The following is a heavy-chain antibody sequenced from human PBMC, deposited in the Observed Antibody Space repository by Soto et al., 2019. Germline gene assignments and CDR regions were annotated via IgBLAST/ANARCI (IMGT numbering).Heavy chain of an antibody. V-gene: IGHV3-7*03. CDR3: AGWGGHDYNY. D-gene: IGHD4-4*01. CDR2: INPDGNVG. CDR1: GFPFSTYW. J-gene: IGHJ4*02. Sequence: EVQLLGSGGGLVQPGGSLRLSCVGSGFPFSTYWMNWVRQAPGKGLEWVANINPDGNVGTYVDPVRGRFTTSRDNAKNSLYLQMNSLRADDTAVYFCAGWGGHDYNYWGQGIMVTVSS.